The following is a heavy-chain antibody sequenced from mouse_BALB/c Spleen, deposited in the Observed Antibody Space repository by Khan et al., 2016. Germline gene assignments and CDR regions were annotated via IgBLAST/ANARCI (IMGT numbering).Heavy chain of an antibody. V-gene: IGHV11-2*02. D-gene: IGHD1-1*02. J-gene: IGHJ1*01. CDR3: MSCGNYWYFDV. Sequence: EVQLVETGGGLVQPGGSRGLSCEGSGFTFSGFWMSWVRQTPGKTLEWIGDINSDGSAINYAPSIKDRFTIFRDNDKSTLYLQMSNVRSEDTATXFCMSCGNYWYFDVWCGGTTVTVAS. CDR2: INSDGSAI. CDR1: GFTFSGFW.